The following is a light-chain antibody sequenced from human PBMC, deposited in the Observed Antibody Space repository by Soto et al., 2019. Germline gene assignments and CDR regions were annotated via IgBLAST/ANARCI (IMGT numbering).Light chain of an antibody. Sequence: EIVLTQSPATLSLSPGERATLSCRASQSVSSSLAWYQQKPGQAPRLLIYDASNRATGIPARFSGSGSGTDFTLTISSLEPEEFAVYYCQQRSNWPPTFGGGTKVEIK. CDR1: QSVSSS. CDR2: DAS. V-gene: IGKV3-11*01. CDR3: QQRSNWPPT. J-gene: IGKJ4*01.